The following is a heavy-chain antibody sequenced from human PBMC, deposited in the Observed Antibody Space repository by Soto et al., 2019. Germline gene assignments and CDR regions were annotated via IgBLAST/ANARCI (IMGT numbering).Heavy chain of an antibody. J-gene: IGHJ5*02. CDR1: GYSFNTYA. V-gene: IGHV1-3*04. CDR2: INTANGNT. D-gene: IGHD1-1*01. CDR3: ARRYKSAGWFDP. Sequence: QVQLLQSGADVKNPGASVRVSCQASGYSFNTYAIHWVRQAPGQGLEWMGWINTANGNTEYSQKFQGRVTFTRATSATTAYMDLSSLRSEDTATYYCARRYKSAGWFDPWGQGTLVTVSS.